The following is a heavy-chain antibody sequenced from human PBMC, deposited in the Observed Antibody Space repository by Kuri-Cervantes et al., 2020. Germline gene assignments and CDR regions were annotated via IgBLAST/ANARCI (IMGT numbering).Heavy chain of an antibody. Sequence: GESLKISCAASGFTFSGYGVCWVRQDPDRGLEWVAVISDDGSRPYYADSVKGRFTISRDNSENTLYLQMNSLRAEDTAVYYCARVTQPAAVDYWGQGTLVTVSS. CDR3: ARVTQPAAVDY. CDR2: ISDDGSRP. V-gene: IGHV3-30*04. D-gene: IGHD2-2*01. CDR1: GFTFSGYG. J-gene: IGHJ4*02.